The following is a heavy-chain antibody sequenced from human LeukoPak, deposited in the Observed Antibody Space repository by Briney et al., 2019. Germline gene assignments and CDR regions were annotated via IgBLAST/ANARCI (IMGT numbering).Heavy chain of an antibody. CDR3: ATIGHDTFDI. Sequence: SETLSLTCTVSGHSIRNGYYWGWIRQPPGGGLEWMGSIHHSGSTYHNPSLKSRVTISVDTSKNQFSLKLSSVTAADTAVYYCATIGHDTFDIWGQGTMVTVSS. D-gene: IGHD5-24*01. CDR1: GHSIRNGYY. J-gene: IGHJ3*02. CDR2: IHHSGST. V-gene: IGHV4-38-2*02.